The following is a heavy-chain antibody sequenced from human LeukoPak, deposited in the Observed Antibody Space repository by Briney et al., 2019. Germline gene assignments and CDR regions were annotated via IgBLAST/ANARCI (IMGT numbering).Heavy chain of an antibody. J-gene: IGHJ4*02. CDR2: ISSDGRST. CDR1: GFTFSSYW. CDR3: ARGGAVVAAPLAY. V-gene: IGHV3-74*01. D-gene: IGHD2-15*01. Sequence: GWSLRLSCAASGFTFSSYWMHWVRQAPGTRLVGVSRISSDGRSTRYADSLKARFTIPNDNAQNTQYLQMNSVIADDRGVYYCARGGAVVAAPLAYWGQATLATVSS.